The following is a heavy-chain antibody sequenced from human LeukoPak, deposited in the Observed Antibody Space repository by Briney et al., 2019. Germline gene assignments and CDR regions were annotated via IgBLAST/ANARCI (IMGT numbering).Heavy chain of an antibody. Sequence: ASVKVSCKASGYTFTGYYMHWVRQAPGQGLEWMGWINPNSGGTNYAQKFQGRVTMTRDTSISTAYMELSRLRSDDTAVYYCARDQGDYDAFDIWGQGTMVTVSS. CDR2: INPNSGGT. CDR3: ARDQGDYDAFDI. CDR1: GYTFTGYY. V-gene: IGHV1-2*02. D-gene: IGHD3-10*01. J-gene: IGHJ3*02.